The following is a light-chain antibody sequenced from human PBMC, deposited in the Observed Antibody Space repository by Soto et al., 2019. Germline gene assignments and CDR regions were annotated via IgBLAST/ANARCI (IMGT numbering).Light chain of an antibody. CDR3: ETWDSSLSAVV. Sequence: QSVLTQPPSVSAAPGQKVTISCSGSSSNIGSHYVSWFQQLPGTAPKLLIYDDNTRPSGIPDRFSGSKSDTSATLGITGLQTGDEADYYCETWDSSLSAVVFGGGTKLTVL. J-gene: IGLJ2*01. CDR2: DDN. V-gene: IGLV1-51*01. CDR1: SSNIGSHY.